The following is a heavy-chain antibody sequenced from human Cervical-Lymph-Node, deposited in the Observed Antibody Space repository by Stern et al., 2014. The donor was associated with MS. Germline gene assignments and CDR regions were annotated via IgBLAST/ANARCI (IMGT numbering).Heavy chain of an antibody. D-gene: IGHD2-15*01. CDR2: ICWNSGCI. CDR1: GFTFNDYA. Sequence: QLVESGGGLVQPGRSLRLSCAASGFTFNDYAMHWVRQAPGKGLEWVSGICWNSGCIGYADSLQGRFTISRDDSKKSLYLQMISLKAEDAALYYCVKGKGGYYYGLDVWGQGITVTVSS. CDR3: VKGKGGYYYGLDV. J-gene: IGHJ6*02. V-gene: IGHV3-9*01.